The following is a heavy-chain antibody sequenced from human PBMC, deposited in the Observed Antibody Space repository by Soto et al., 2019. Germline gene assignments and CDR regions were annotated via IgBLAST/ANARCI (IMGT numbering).Heavy chain of an antibody. D-gene: IGHD3-10*01. J-gene: IGHJ3*01. CDR1: GFTLSTNP. CDR2: ISSSGVNT. Sequence: EVQLLESGGDLVQPGGSLRLSCAASGFTLSTNPMSGSPQPPGKGREWVSTISSSGVNTYYTDSVKGRFTISRDNSKDTLYLQMNSLRAEDTAIYYCAKRPTSTGFGDPFDVWGQGTMVTVSS. V-gene: IGHV3-23*01. CDR3: AKRPTSTGFGDPFDV.